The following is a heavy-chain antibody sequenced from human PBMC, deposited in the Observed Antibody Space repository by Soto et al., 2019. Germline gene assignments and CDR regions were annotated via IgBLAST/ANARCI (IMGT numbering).Heavy chain of an antibody. V-gene: IGHV3-21*01. CDR3: ARWCIGVAGLKGYYLQY. Sequence: GGSLRLSCAASGFTFGSYSMNWVRQAPGKGLEWVSSLSYSSSYIYYADSVKDRFTISRDNAKNSLYLKMNSLRSEDAAVYYCARWCIGVAGLKGYYLQYWGQGTPVTVSS. CDR1: GFTFGSYS. CDR2: LSYSSSYI. D-gene: IGHD6-19*01. J-gene: IGHJ4*02.